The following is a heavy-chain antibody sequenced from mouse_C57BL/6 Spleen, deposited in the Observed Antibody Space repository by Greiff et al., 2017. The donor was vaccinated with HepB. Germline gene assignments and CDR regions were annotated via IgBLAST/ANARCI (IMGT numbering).Heavy chain of an antibody. CDR3: AIPSDYYAMDY. Sequence: VQLQQPGAELVKPGASVKVSCKASGYTFTSYWMHWVKQRPGQGLEWIGRIHPSDSDTNYNQKFKGKATLTVDKSSSTAYMQLSSLTSEDSAVYDCAIPSDYYAMDYWGQGTSVTVSS. J-gene: IGHJ4*01. V-gene: IGHV1-74*01. CDR2: IHPSDSDT. CDR1: GYTFTSYW.